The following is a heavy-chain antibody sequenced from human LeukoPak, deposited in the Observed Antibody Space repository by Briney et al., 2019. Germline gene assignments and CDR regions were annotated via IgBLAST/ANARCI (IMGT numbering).Heavy chain of an antibody. V-gene: IGHV4-30-4*01. Sequence: SETLPLTCTVSGGSISSGDYYWSWIRQPPGKGLEWIGYIYYSGSTYYNPSLKSRVTISVDTSKNQFSLKLSSVTAAGTAVYYCARARRGGDFDYWGQGTLVTVSS. J-gene: IGHJ4*02. CDR2: IYYSGST. CDR1: GGSISSGDYY. D-gene: IGHD3-10*01. CDR3: ARARRGGDFDY.